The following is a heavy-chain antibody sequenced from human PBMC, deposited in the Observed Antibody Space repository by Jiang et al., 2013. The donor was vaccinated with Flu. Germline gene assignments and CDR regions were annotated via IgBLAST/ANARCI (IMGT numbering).Heavy chain of an antibody. CDR3: ARVPSYYYDSSGYYPTDY. CDR1: GFTFSSYE. Sequence: VQLVESGGGLVQPGGSLRLSCAASGFTFSSYEMNWARQAPGKGLEWVSYISSSGSTIYYADSVKGRFTISRDNAKNSLYLQMNSLRAEDTAVYYCARVPSYYYDSSGYYPTDYWGQGTLVTVSS. D-gene: IGHD3-22*01. J-gene: IGHJ4*02. V-gene: IGHV3-48*03. CDR2: ISSSGSTI.